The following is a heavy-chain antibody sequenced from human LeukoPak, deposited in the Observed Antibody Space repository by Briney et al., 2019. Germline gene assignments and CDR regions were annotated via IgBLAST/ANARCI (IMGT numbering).Heavy chain of an antibody. D-gene: IGHD3-3*01. CDR2: ICHSGST. Sequence: SQTLSLTCTVSGGSISSGGYYWTWIRQPPGKGLEWIGYICHSGSTYYNPSLKSRVTISVDRSKNQFSLKLSSVTAADTAVYYCARSATFYDFSLSFDYWGQGTLVTVSS. J-gene: IGHJ4*02. CDR1: GGSISSGGYY. CDR3: ARSATFYDFSLSFDY. V-gene: IGHV4-30-2*01.